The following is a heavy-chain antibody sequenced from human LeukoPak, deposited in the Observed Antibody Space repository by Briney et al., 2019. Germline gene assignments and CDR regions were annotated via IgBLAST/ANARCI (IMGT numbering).Heavy chain of an antibody. D-gene: IGHD3-22*01. CDR2: MSPSGSS. V-gene: IGHV4-34*01. CDR3: ARGRQDVNMILLVMAGVSYYRHV. J-gene: IGHJ6*03. CDR1: GGSFSDYY. Sequence: SETLSLTCAVYGGSFSDYYWTWIRQTPGKGLEGIGEMSPSGSSNYNPSLKSRVTKSVDPSNKQCSLKLRSVTAADTAVYYCARGRQDVNMILLVMAGVSYYRHVWRKGPTVSVS.